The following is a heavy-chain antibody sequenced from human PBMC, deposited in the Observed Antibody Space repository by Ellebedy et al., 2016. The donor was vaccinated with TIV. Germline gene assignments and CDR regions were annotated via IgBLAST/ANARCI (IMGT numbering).Heavy chain of an antibody. CDR2: VYYSGSS. J-gene: IGHJ5*02. CDR1: GGSVSSTRYY. CDR3: ARDPALPRGRFDT. V-gene: IGHV4-39*07. Sequence: MPSETLSLTCSVSGGSVSSTRYYWAWIRQPPGKGLEYIGSVYYSGSSYYNPSLKSRVTVSVDTSKNQFSLNLSSVPAADTAVYYCARDPALPRGRFDTWGQGTLVTVSS.